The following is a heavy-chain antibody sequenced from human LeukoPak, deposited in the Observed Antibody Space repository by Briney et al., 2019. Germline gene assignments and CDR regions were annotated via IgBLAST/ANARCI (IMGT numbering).Heavy chain of an antibody. V-gene: IGHV3-33*01. CDR1: GFTFSSYG. CDR2: IWYDGSNK. J-gene: IGHJ4*02. Sequence: GSLRLSCAASGFTFSSYGMNWVRQAPGKGLEWVAVIWYDGSNKYYADSVKGRFTISRDNSKNTLYLQMNSLRAEDTAVYYCARVRGRQQSDCWGQGTLVTVSS. CDR3: ARVRGRQQSDC. D-gene: IGHD6-13*01.